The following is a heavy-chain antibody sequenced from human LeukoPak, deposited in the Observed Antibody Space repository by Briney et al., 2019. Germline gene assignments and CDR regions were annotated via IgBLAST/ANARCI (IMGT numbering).Heavy chain of an antibody. CDR1: GGSFSGYY. CDR3: ARRKGLRWFDP. V-gene: IGHV4-34*01. Sequence: SETLSPTCAVYGGSFSGYYWSWIRQPPGKGLEWIGEINHSGSTNYNPSLKSRVTISVDTSKNQFSLKLSSVTAADTAVYYCARRKGLRWFDPWGQGTLVTVSS. CDR2: INHSGST. J-gene: IGHJ5*02.